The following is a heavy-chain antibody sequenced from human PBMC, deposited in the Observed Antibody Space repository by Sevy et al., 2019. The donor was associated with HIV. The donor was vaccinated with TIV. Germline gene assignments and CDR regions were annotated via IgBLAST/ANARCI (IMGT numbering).Heavy chain of an antibody. CDR3: ATGPPDGSYDYFDY. J-gene: IGHJ4*02. CDR2: ISGSSNYI. D-gene: IGHD1-26*01. Sequence: GGSLRLSCAASGFTFSSYSMNWVRQAPGKVLEWVSSISGSSNYIYYAESLKGRFIISRDNAKNTLYLQMNSLRADDTAVYYCATGPPDGSYDYFDYWGQGTLVTVSS. V-gene: IGHV3-21*06. CDR1: GFTFSSYS.